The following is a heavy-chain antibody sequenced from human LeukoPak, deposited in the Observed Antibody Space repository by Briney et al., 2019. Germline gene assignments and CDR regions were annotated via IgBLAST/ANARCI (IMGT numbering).Heavy chain of an antibody. CDR1: GYTFTNHD. Sequence: ASVNLSCKASGYTFTNHDINWVRQATGQGLEWMGWMNPNSGNTGYAQKFQGRVTMTRNTSISTAYMELSSLRSEDTAVYYCARPYCSSTSCYRWFDYWGQGTLVTVSS. D-gene: IGHD2-2*01. V-gene: IGHV1-8*01. CDR2: MNPNSGNT. CDR3: ARPYCSSTSCYRWFDY. J-gene: IGHJ4*02.